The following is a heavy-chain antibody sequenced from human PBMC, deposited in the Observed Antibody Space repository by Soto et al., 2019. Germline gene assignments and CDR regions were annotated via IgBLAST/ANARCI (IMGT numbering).Heavy chain of an antibody. CDR3: ATMDRLFDY. V-gene: IGHV3-30*03. CDR2: ISYDGSDK. J-gene: IGHJ4*02. D-gene: IGHD2-2*03. Sequence: QLQLVESGGGVVQPGRSLRLSCAASGFTFSDYGMHWVRQAPGTGLEWVAVISYDGSDKYYADSVKGRFTISRDNPKHRLYLQMNSLRAEDAAVYYGATMDRLFDYWGQGTLVTVSS. CDR1: GFTFSDYG.